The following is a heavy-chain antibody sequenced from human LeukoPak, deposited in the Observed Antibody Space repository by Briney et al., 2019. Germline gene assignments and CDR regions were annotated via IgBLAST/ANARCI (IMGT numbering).Heavy chain of an antibody. CDR2: ISGSGGST. CDR1: GFTFSSYA. Sequence: GGSLRLSCAASGFTFSSYAMSWVRQALGKGLEWVSAISGSGGSTYYADSVKGRFTISRDNSKSTLYLQMNSLRAEDTAVYYCAKGVRGYSGSPFDYWGQGTLVTVSS. V-gene: IGHV3-23*01. D-gene: IGHD5-12*01. J-gene: IGHJ4*02. CDR3: AKGVRGYSGSPFDY.